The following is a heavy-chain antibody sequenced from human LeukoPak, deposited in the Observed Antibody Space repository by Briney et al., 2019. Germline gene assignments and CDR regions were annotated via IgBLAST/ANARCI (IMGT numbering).Heavy chain of an antibody. D-gene: IGHD3-22*01. CDR2: ISGSGGST. Sequence: PGGSLRLSCAASGFTFSSYSMNWVRQAPGKGLEWVSAISGSGGSTYYADSVKDRFTISRDNSKNTLYLQMNSLRAEDTAVYYCAKARLHNYYDSSGYYPYWGQGTLVTVSS. CDR1: GFTFSSYS. CDR3: AKARLHNYYDSSGYYPY. J-gene: IGHJ4*02. V-gene: IGHV3-23*01.